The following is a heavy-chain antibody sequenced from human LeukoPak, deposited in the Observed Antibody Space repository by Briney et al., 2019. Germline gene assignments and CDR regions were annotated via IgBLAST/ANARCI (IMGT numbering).Heavy chain of an antibody. Sequence: GGSLRLSCAASGFTFSSYVMSWVRQAPGKGLEWVSFISGSDSSIYYADSVKGRFTISRDNAKNALYLQMNSLRAEDTAVYYCARRFDSWGQGTLVTVSS. J-gene: IGHJ4*02. CDR3: ARRFDS. CDR1: GFTFSSYV. V-gene: IGHV3-48*01. CDR2: ISGSDSSI.